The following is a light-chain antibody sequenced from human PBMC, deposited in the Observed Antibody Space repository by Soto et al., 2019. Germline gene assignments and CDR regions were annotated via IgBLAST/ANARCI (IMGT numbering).Light chain of an antibody. CDR2: GNS. CDR1: SSNIGAGYD. CDR3: QSYDSGLSGGV. J-gene: IGLJ3*02. V-gene: IGLV1-40*01. Sequence: QSVLTQPPSVSGAPGQRVTISCTGSSSNIGAGYDVHWYQQLPGTAPKLLIYGNSNRPSGVPDRFSGSKSGTSASLAITGLQDEDEADYYCQSYDSGLSGGVFGGGTKLTVL.